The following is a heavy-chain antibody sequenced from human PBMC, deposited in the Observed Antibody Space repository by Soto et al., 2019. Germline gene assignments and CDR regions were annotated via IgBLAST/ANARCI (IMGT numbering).Heavy chain of an antibody. J-gene: IGHJ6*02. V-gene: IGHV4-59*01. CDR3: ARDRYDFWSSSKQYGMDV. Sequence: PSETLSLTCAVYGGSFSGYYWSWIRQPPGKGLEWIGYIYYSGSTNYNSSLKSRVTISVDTYKNQFSLKLSSVTAADTAVYYCARDRYDFWSSSKQYGMDVWGQGTTVTVSS. D-gene: IGHD3-3*01. CDR1: GGSFSGYY. CDR2: IYYSGST.